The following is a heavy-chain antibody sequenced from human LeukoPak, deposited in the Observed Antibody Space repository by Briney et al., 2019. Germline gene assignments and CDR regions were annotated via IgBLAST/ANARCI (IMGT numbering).Heavy chain of an antibody. CDR1: GFPFSHYW. CDR2: IKQDEREK. V-gene: IGHV3-7*01. D-gene: IGHD2-2*01. Sequence: GGSLRLSCSASGFPFSHYWMSGVREAPGKGLECVANIKQDEREKYYADSAKGRFTISRDNAKSSLYLQMNSLRAEHTAVYYCARALDSSSSRYQAFEEWGQGTLVTVSS. J-gene: IGHJ4*02. CDR3: ARALDSSSSRYQAFEE.